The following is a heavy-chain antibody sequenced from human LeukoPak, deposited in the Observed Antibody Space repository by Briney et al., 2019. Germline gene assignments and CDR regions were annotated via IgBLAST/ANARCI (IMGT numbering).Heavy chain of an antibody. CDR2: IHSDGST. J-gene: IGHJ4*02. CDR1: GFTVSSYY. Sequence: PGRSLRLSCAASGFTVSSYYMSWVRQAPGKGLQWVSIIHSDGSTYYADSVKGRFTISRDNSKNTLYLQMNSLGAEDTAVYYCAREKNDIAEAEAYWGQGTLVTVSS. CDR3: AREKNDIAEAEAY. V-gene: IGHV3-66*01. D-gene: IGHD6-13*01.